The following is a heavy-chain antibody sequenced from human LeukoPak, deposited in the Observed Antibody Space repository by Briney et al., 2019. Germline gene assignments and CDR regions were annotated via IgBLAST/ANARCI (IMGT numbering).Heavy chain of an antibody. CDR3: ARVSSGWYYFDY. CDR2: ISYGGSNK. Sequence: GRSLRLSCAASGFTFKSYAMHWVRQAPGKGLEWVAVISYGGSNKYYADSVKGRFTISRDKSENTLYLQMNSLRAEDTAVYYCARVSSGWYYFDYWGQGTLVTVSS. V-gene: IGHV3-30*04. CDR1: GFTFKSYA. J-gene: IGHJ4*02. D-gene: IGHD6-19*01.